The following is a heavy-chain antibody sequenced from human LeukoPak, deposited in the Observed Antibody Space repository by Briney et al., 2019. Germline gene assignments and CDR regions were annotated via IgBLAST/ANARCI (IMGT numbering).Heavy chain of an antibody. J-gene: IGHJ2*01. Sequence: GGSLRLSCAASGFTVSNNYMSWVRQAPGKGLDWVSIIYYGGNTYYAESVKGRFTISRDNSKNTLYLQMNSLRAEDTAVYYCARDLGSGTDLWGRGTLVTVSS. CDR2: IYYGGNT. CDR3: ARDLGSGTDL. V-gene: IGHV3-66*01. CDR1: GFTVSNNY. D-gene: IGHD3-10*01.